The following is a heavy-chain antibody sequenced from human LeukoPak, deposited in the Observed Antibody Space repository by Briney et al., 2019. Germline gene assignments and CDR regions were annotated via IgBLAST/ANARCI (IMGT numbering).Heavy chain of an antibody. CDR3: AKEPLPPYDFWSGYWDY. CDR1: GFTFSSYA. CDR2: ISGSGGST. V-gene: IGHV3-23*01. D-gene: IGHD3-3*01. J-gene: IGHJ4*02. Sequence: EGSLRLSCAASGFTFSSYAMSWVRQAPGKGLEWVSAISGSGGSTYYADSVKGRFTISRDNSKNTLYLQMNSLRAEDTAVYYCAKEPLPPYDFWSGYWDYWGQGTLVTVSS.